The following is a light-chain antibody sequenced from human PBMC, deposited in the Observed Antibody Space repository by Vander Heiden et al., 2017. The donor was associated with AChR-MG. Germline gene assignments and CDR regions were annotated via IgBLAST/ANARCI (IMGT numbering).Light chain of an antibody. Sequence: QSVLTQPPPASGTPGQRVTISWSGSSSNIGSNTVTWYQQLPGTAPKLLIYSNNQRPSGVPDRFSGSKSGTSASLAISGLQSEDEADYYCAAWDDSLNGVVFGGGTKLTVL. V-gene: IGLV1-44*01. CDR1: SSNIGSNT. CDR3: AAWDDSLNGVV. CDR2: SNN. J-gene: IGLJ2*01.